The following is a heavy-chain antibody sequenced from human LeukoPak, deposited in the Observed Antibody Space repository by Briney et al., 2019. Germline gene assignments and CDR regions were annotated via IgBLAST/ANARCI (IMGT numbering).Heavy chain of an antibody. Sequence: GRSLRLSCAASGFTFSSYGMHWVRQAPGKGLEWVAVISYDGSNKYYADSVKGRFTISRDNSKNTLYLQMNSLRAEDTAVYYCAKAIRWSYYNPYFDYWGQGTLVTVSS. J-gene: IGHJ4*02. CDR1: GFTFSSYG. D-gene: IGHD3-10*01. CDR3: AKAIRWSYYNPYFDY. V-gene: IGHV3-30*18. CDR2: ISYDGSNK.